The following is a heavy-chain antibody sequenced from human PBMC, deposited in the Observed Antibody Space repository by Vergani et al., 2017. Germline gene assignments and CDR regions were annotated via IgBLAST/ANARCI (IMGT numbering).Heavy chain of an antibody. D-gene: IGHD2-15*01. CDR2: ISTSGSST. V-gene: IGHV3-74*01. CDR1: GFTLSTYW. CDR3: VRDKDIVVENRHYDAFYI. J-gene: IGHJ3*02. Sequence: ELQLVESGGGLVKPGESLRLSCAASGFTLSTYWMHWVRQAPGKGLMCVSHISTSGSSTGYADSVKGRFTISRDNTKNTLYLQMNSLRAEDTAVYYCVRDKDIVVENRHYDAFYIWGQGAMVTISS.